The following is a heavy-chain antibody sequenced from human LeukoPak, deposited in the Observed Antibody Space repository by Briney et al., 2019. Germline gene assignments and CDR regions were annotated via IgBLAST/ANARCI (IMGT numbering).Heavy chain of an antibody. V-gene: IGHV3-33*01. Sequence: PGGSLRLSCAASGSTFSSYGMHWVRQAPGKGLEWVAVIWYDGSNKYYADSVKGRFTISRDNSKNTLYLQMNSLRAEDTAVYYCARGSASVLLWFGELLSNEYYFDYWGQGTLVTVSS. D-gene: IGHD3-10*01. CDR3: ARGSASVLLWFGELLSNEYYFDY. J-gene: IGHJ4*02. CDR1: GSTFSSYG. CDR2: IWYDGSNK.